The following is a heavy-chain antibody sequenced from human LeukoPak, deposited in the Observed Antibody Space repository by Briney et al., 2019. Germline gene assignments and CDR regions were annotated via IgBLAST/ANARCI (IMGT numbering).Heavy chain of an antibody. CDR1: GFTFSSYE. D-gene: IGHD3-3*01. CDR2: ISSSSSYI. V-gene: IGHV3-21*01. CDR3: ARGGYYDFWSGYYNNWFDP. J-gene: IGHJ5*02. Sequence: PGGSLRLSCAASGFTFSSYEMNWVRQAPGKGLEWVSSISSSSSYIYYADSVKGRFTISRDNAKNSLYLQMNSLRAEDTAVYYCARGGYYDFWSGYYNNWFDPWGQGTLVTVSS.